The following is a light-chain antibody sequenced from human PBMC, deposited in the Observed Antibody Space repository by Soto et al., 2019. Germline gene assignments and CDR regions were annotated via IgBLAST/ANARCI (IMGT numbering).Light chain of an antibody. J-gene: IGKJ5*01. V-gene: IGKV3-11*01. CDR3: QQRSNWPPIT. CDR1: QSDGTY. Sequence: EIVMTQSPATLSVSPGERATLPCRASQSDGTYLAWYQQKPGQAPRLLIYDISNRATGIPARFSGSGSGTDFTLTISSLEPEDFAVYYCQQRSNWPPITFGQGTRLEIK. CDR2: DIS.